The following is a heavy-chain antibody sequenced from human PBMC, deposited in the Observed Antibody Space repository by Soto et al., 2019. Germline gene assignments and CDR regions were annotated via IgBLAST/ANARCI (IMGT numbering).Heavy chain of an antibody. Sequence: SVEFSCKAAGYTFNAYSTHRVRQAPGQGLEWMGMINPSGDSTTYAQNFQGRVTMTRDTSATTVYMELRGLRSEDTAVYYCARDWALDYWGQGTLVTVSS. CDR3: ARDWALDY. CDR1: GYTFNAYS. V-gene: IGHV1-46*02. J-gene: IGHJ4*02. CDR2: INPSGDST. D-gene: IGHD7-27*01.